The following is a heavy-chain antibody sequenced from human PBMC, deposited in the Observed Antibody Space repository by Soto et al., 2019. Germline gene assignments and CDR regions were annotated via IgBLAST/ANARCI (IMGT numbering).Heavy chain of an antibody. Sequence: SETLSLTCTVSGGSISSGDYYWSWIRQPPGKGLEWIGYIYYSGSTYYNPSLKSRVTISVDTSKNQFSLKLSSVTAADTAVYYCARANYGGPTYYYYGMDVWGQGTTVTVSS. J-gene: IGHJ6*02. CDR1: GGSISSGDYY. D-gene: IGHD4-17*01. CDR3: ARANYGGPTYYYYGMDV. CDR2: IYYSGST. V-gene: IGHV4-30-4*01.